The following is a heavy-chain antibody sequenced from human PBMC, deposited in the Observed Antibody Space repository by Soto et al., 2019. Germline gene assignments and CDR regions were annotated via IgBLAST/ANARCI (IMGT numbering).Heavy chain of an antibody. CDR1: GFTFSSYA. CDR3: ANGGPQPEILRFLEWSQFDY. V-gene: IGHV3-23*01. D-gene: IGHD3-3*01. Sequence: PGGSLRLSCAASGFTFSSYAMSWVRQAPGKGLEWVSAISGSGGSTYYADSVKGRFTISRDNSKNTLYLQMNSLRAEDKAVYYCANGGPQPEILRFLEWSQFDYWGQGTLVTVSS. CDR2: ISGSGGST. J-gene: IGHJ4*02.